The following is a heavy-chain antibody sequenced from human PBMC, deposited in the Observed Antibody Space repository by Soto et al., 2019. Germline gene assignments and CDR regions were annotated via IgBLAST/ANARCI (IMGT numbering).Heavy chain of an antibody. CDR3: ARDLGYCSGGSCYAAFDI. CDR2: IYHSGST. J-gene: IGHJ3*02. D-gene: IGHD2-15*01. CDR1: SGSISSSNW. V-gene: IGHV4-4*02. Sequence: QVQLQESGPGLVKPSGTLSLTCAVSSGSISSSNWWSWVRQPPGKGLEWIGEIYHSGSTNYNPSLKRRVTRSVDKSKNQFSLKLSYVTAADTAVYYCARDLGYCSGGSCYAAFDIWGQGTMVTVSS.